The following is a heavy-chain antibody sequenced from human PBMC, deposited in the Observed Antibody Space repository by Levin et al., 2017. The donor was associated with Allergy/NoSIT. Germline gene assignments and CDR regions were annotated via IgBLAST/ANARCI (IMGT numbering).Heavy chain of an antibody. J-gene: IGHJ3*02. V-gene: IGHV3-21*01. CDR2: ISSSSSYI. Sequence: GESLKISCAASGFTFSSYSMNWVRQAPGKGLEWVSSISSSSSYIYYADSVKGRFTISRDNAKNSLYLQMNSLRAEDTAVYYCARDTSGWYYDGDLDAFDIWGQGTMVTVSS. CDR1: GFTFSSYS. CDR3: ARDTSGWYYDGDLDAFDI. D-gene: IGHD6-19*01.